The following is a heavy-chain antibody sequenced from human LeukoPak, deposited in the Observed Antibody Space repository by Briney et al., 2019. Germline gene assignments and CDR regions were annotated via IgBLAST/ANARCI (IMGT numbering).Heavy chain of an antibody. D-gene: IGHD6-6*01. J-gene: IGHJ4*02. CDR3: ARVSSIAAGPSLCY. Sequence: GASVKVSCKASGYTFTSYDIKWVRQATGQGLEWMGWMNPNSGNTGYAQKFQGRVTITRNTSISTAYMELSSLRSEDTAVYYCARVSSIAAGPSLCYWGQGTLVTVSS. CDR2: MNPNSGNT. V-gene: IGHV1-8*03. CDR1: GYTFTSYD.